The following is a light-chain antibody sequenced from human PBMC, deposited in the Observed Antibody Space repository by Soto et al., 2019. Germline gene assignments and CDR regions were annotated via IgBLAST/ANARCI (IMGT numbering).Light chain of an antibody. CDR2: DAS. J-gene: IGKJ4*01. CDR3: QQYYRLPLT. CDR1: QDISNY. V-gene: IGKV1-33*01. Sequence: DTPMTQSPSSLSASVGDRVTITCQASQDISNYLNWYQKKPGKAPKLLINDASNLETGVPSRISGSGSGTHFTFTITSLQPEDTATYYCQQYYRLPLTFGGGTKVEIK.